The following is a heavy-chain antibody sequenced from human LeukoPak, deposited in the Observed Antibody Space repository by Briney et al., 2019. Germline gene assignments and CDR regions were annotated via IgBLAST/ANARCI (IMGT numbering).Heavy chain of an antibody. J-gene: IGHJ4*02. CDR1: GFTFSSYW. Sequence: PGGSLRLSCAASGFTFSSYWMHWVRQAPGKGLVWVSRINSDGSSTSYADSVKGRFTISRDNAKNTLYLQMNSLRAEDTAVYYCTRAGVAGGYAVYYFDYWGQGTLVTVSS. V-gene: IGHV3-74*01. CDR2: INSDGSST. D-gene: IGHD5-12*01. CDR3: TRAGVAGGYAVYYFDY.